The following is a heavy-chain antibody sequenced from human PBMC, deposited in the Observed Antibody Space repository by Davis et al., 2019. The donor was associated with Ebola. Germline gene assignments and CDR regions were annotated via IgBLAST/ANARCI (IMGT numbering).Heavy chain of an antibody. CDR2: INHSGST. Sequence: MPSETLSLTCAVYGGSFSDYYWSWIRQPPGKGLEWIGEINHSGSTNYNPSLKSRVTISEDTSKNQFSLKLSSVTAADTAVYYCARSQGRLGYCISTSCYERDIWGQGTLVTVSS. CDR3: ARSQGRLGYCISTSCYERDI. J-gene: IGHJ4*02. V-gene: IGHV4-34*01. CDR1: GGSFSDYY. D-gene: IGHD2-2*01.